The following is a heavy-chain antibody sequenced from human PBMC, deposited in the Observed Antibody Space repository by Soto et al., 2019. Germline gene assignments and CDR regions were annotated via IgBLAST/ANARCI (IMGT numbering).Heavy chain of an antibody. V-gene: IGHV3-30*18. CDR2: ISHDGSTI. CDR1: GIIFSTYG. D-gene: IGHD3-22*01. J-gene: IGHJ2*01. Sequence: QVQLVESGGGVVQPGRSLRLSCAASGIIFSTYGMHWVRQAPGKGLEWVAVISHDGSTIYYADSVKGRFTISRDNSKNTLFLQMGSLRAEDTAVYYCANPVQENGYHSDIWYFDLWGRGTLVTVSS. CDR3: ANPVQENGYHSDIWYFDL.